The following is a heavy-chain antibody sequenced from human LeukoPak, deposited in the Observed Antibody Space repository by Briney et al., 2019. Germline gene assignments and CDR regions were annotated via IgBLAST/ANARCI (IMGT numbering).Heavy chain of an antibody. CDR1: GFTFSSYA. V-gene: IGHV3-23*01. CDR3: ARDSPNEAILWWSIDY. D-gene: IGHD2-21*01. Sequence: GGSLRLSCAASGFTFSSYAMSWVRQVPGKGLEWVSAISGSGGSTFYADSVKGRFSISRDNARNSLYLQMNSLRAEDTAVYYCARDSPNEAILWWSIDYWGQGTLVTVSS. CDR2: ISGSGGST. J-gene: IGHJ4*02.